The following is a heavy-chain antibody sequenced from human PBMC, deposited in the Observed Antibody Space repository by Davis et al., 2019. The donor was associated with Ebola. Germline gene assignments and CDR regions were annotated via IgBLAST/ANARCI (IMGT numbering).Heavy chain of an antibody. V-gene: IGHV1-69*05. J-gene: IGHJ5*02. CDR2: IIPIFGTA. CDR1: GGTFSSYA. Sequence: SVKVSCKASGGTFSSYAISWVRQAPGQGLEWMGGIIPIFGTASYAQKFQGRVTMTRDTSTSTVYMELSSLRSEDTAVYYCARVHYWFDPWGQGTLVTVSS. CDR3: ARVHYWFDP.